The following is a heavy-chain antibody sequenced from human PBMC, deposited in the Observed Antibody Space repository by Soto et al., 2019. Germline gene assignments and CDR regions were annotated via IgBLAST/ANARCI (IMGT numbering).Heavy chain of an antibody. Sequence: QERLQQWGAGLLKPSETLSLTCAVYGGSFSGYYWNWIRQPPGKGLAWIGEISQSEGTSYNPSLKSRVTISVDTSMNQFSLKLRSVTAADTAVYFCARGSDRYKVHYWGQGTLVTVSS. CDR2: ISQSEGT. D-gene: IGHD1-1*01. J-gene: IGHJ4*02. V-gene: IGHV4-34*01. CDR1: GGSFSGYY. CDR3: ARGSDRYKVHY.